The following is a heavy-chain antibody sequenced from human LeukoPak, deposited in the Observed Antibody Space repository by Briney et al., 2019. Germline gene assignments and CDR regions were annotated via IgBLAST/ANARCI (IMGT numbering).Heavy chain of an antibody. V-gene: IGHV3-73*01. CDR1: GFTFSGSA. Sequence: PGGSLKLSCAASGFTFSGSAMHWVRQASGKGLEWVGRIRSKANSYATAYAASVKGRFTISRDDSKNTAYLQMNSLKTEDTAVYYCTRHPSRGLEDWGQGTLVTVSS. J-gene: IGHJ4*02. D-gene: IGHD6-13*01. CDR3: TRHPSRGLED. CDR2: IRSKANSYAT.